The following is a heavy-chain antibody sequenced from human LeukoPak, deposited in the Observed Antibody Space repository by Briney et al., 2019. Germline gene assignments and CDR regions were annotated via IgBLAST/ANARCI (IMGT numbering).Heavy chain of an antibody. J-gene: IGHJ5*02. Sequence: GGSLRLSCAASVFTFSGYWMSWVRQAPGKGLEWVANVKQDGSEKYYVDSVKGRFTISRDNAKNSLYLQMNGLRAEDTAVYYCARDRLGTSSWYSWFDPRGQGTLVTVFS. CDR1: VFTFSGYW. V-gene: IGHV3-7*01. CDR2: VKQDGSEK. CDR3: ARDRLGTSSWYSWFDP. D-gene: IGHD6-13*01.